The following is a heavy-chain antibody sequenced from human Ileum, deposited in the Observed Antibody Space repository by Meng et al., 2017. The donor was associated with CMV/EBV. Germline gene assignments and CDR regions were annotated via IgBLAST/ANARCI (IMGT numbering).Heavy chain of an antibody. Sequence: GGSLRPSCATPGFPFSNCGMPWVRQAPGKGPEWVAFIRYDGSDKYYADSVKGRFTISRDNSKKTLYLQMSSLRAEDRAIYYCAKKGGQYFDYWGQGTLVTVSS. CDR1: GFPFSNCG. V-gene: IGHV3-30*02. J-gene: IGHJ4*02. CDR3: AKKGGQYFDY. CDR2: IRYDGSDK. D-gene: IGHD2-15*01.